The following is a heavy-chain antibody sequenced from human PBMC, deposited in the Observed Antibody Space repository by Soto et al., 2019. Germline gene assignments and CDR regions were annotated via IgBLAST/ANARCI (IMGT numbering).Heavy chain of an antibody. J-gene: IGHJ4*02. CDR3: AKKGYYDTRGYPIRYFDY. CDR2: ITYSGGSR. D-gene: IGHD3-22*01. Sequence: EVQLVESGGGLVQPGGSLRLSCAASGFTFSNYAMAWVRQAPGKGLEWVSTITYSGGSRDYADSVKGRFTISRDNSKNTLYLQMNSLRAEDTAVYYCAKKGYYDTRGYPIRYFDYWGQGTLVTVSS. CDR1: GFTFSNYA. V-gene: IGHV3-23*04.